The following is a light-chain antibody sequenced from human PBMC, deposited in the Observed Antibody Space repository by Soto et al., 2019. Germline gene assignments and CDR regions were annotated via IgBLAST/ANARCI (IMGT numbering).Light chain of an antibody. CDR1: QGIGTA. J-gene: IGKJ4*01. V-gene: IGKV1-13*02. Sequence: IQLTQSPSTLSASVGDRVTITCRASQGIGTALAWYHQRPGNSPDLLVYDASTLQSGVPSRFSGSGSETDFSLTISGLQPEDFGHYYCQQFNTKPLTFSGGTRVEIK. CDR3: QQFNTKPLT. CDR2: DAS.